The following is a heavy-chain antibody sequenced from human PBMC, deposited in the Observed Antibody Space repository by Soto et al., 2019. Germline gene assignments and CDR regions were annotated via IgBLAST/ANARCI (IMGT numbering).Heavy chain of an antibody. J-gene: IGHJ4*02. Sequence: QVQLQESGPGLVKPSETLSLTCTVSGGSISSYYWNWIRQPPGKGLEWIGYIFYTGSTDYNPSLKSRVTISVDTSKNQCSLKLSSVTAADTAVYYCARASCLASTSCYSVDYWGQGTLVTVSS. CDR1: GGSISSYY. CDR3: ARASCLASTSCYSVDY. V-gene: IGHV4-59*01. D-gene: IGHD2-2*01. CDR2: IFYTGST.